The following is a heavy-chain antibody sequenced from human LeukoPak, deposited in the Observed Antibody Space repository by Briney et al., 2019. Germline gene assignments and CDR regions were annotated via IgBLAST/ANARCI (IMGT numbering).Heavy chain of an antibody. CDR1: GFTFSNYA. CDR3: AKGSSSYYFAFDI. D-gene: IGHD6-13*01. CDR2: ISGSGGST. J-gene: IGHJ3*02. Sequence: SGGSLRLSCAASGFTFSNYAMSWVRQAPGKGLEWVSGISGSGGSTYYADSAKGRFTISRDNSKNTLYLQMNSLRAEDTAVYYCAKGSSSYYFAFDIWGQGTMVTVSS. V-gene: IGHV3-23*01.